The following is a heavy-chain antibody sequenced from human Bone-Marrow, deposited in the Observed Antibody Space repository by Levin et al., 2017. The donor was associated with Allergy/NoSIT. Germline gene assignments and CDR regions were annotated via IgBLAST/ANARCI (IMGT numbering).Heavy chain of an antibody. J-gene: IGHJ6*02. CDR2: VSGSGTYT. CDR1: GFAFSSYW. CDR3: VRFLEGIYGMDV. D-gene: IGHD2/OR15-2a*01. Sequence: GESLKISCATSGFAFSSYWMAWVRQAPGKGLEWVSTVSGSGTYTYYADSVKGRFTISRDNSKNTVFLQMNSLRVEDTAVYYCVRFLEGIYGMDVWGQGTTVTVSS. V-gene: IGHV3-23*01.